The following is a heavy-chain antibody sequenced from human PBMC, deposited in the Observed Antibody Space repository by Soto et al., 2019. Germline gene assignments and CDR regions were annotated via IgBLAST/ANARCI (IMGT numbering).Heavy chain of an antibody. CDR3: AKERREVVSGTGDS. V-gene: IGHV3-23*01. D-gene: IGHD6-19*01. J-gene: IGHJ4*02. CDR2: ISSSGSRT. Sequence: HPGGSLRLSCAASGFNFKTYAMSWVRQAPGRGLEWVSAISSSGSRTYYADSVKGRFTISRDNSKNALFLEMNSLRAEDTALYYCAKERREVVSGTGDSWGRGTLVTVSS. CDR1: GFNFKTYA.